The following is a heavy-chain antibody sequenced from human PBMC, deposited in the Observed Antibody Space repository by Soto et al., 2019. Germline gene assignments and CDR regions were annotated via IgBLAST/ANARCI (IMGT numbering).Heavy chain of an antibody. CDR3: ARARGNSSWYLDY. Sequence: GGSLRLSCAASGFTFSSYYMSWVRQAPGKGLEWVGRTRNKANTYTTEYAASVKGRFNISSDDSKNSLYLQMNSLKSEDTAVYFCARARGNSSWYLDYWGQGTLVTVSS. J-gene: IGHJ4*02. CDR2: TRNKANTYTT. CDR1: GFTFSSYY. V-gene: IGHV3-72*01. D-gene: IGHD6-13*01.